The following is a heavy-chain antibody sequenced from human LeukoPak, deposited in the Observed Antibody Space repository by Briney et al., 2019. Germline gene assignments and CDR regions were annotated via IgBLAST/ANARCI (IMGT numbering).Heavy chain of an antibody. V-gene: IGHV3-33*03. J-gene: IGHJ3*02. CDR3: ARGDDAFDI. D-gene: IGHD3-16*01. CDR2: IWYDGSNK. Sequence: GGSLRLSCAASGFTLSSYGMHWVRQAPGKGLEWVALIWYDGSNKHYADSVKGRFTISRDNAKNSLYLQINSLRAEDTAVYYCARGDDAFDIWGQGTMVTVSS. CDR1: GFTLSSYG.